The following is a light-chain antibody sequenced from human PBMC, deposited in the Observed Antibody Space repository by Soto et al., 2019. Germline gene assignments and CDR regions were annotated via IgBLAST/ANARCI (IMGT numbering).Light chain of an antibody. CDR2: AAS. CDR1: QSISSN. Sequence: IQMTQSPSSLSASVGDRVTITCRASQSISSNLNWYQQKPGKAPKLLIYAASSLQSGVPSRFSGSASGTDFTLTISSLQPEDFATYHCQQTYSTPWTFGQGTKVEIK. CDR3: QQTYSTPWT. V-gene: IGKV1-39*01. J-gene: IGKJ1*01.